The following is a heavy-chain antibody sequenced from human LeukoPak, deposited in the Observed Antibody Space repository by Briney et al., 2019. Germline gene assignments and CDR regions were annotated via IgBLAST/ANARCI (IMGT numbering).Heavy chain of an antibody. J-gene: IGHJ3*02. D-gene: IGHD1-14*01. Sequence: GGSLRLSCAASGFTFSSYAMSGVRQAPGKGLEWVSGISWNSGSIGYADSVKGRFTISRDNAKNSLYLQMNSLRAEDTALYYCAKDTEGAFDIWGQGTMVTVSS. CDR2: ISWNSGSI. V-gene: IGHV3-9*01. CDR3: AKDTEGAFDI. CDR1: GFTFSSYA.